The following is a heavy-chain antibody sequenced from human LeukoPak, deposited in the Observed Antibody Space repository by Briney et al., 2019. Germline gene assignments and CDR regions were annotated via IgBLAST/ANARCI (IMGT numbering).Heavy chain of an antibody. Sequence: ASVKVSCKASGYTFTSNYMHWVRQAPGQGPEWMGVISPSGASTTYAQTFQGRVTLTGDMSTSTDYLELSSLRSEDTAVYYCARDNSVRDEAWWFSPWGQGTLVTVSS. CDR3: ARDNSVRDEAWWFSP. J-gene: IGHJ5*02. V-gene: IGHV1-46*01. CDR1: GYTFTSNY. D-gene: IGHD5-24*01. CDR2: ISPSGAST.